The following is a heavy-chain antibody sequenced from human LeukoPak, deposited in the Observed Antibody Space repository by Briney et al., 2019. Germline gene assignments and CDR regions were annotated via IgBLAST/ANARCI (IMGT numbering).Heavy chain of an antibody. CDR1: GGTFSSYA. D-gene: IGHD3-3*01. CDR3: AREGEHGYDFRSSYNWLDP. J-gene: IGHJ5*02. Sequence: ASVKVSCKASGGTFSSYAISWVRQAPGQGLEWMGGIIPIFGTANYAQKFQGRVTITTDESTSTAYMELSSLRSEDTAVYYCAREGEHGYDFRSSYNWLDPWGQGTLVTVSS. V-gene: IGHV1-69*05. CDR2: IIPIFGTA.